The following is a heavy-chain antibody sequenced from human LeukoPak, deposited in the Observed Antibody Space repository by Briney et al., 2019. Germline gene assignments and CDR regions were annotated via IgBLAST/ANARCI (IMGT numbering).Heavy chain of an antibody. V-gene: IGHV1-69*04. CDR3: ARAPRYYYESSGYPLDY. CDR2: IIPILGIA. D-gene: IGHD3-22*01. CDR1: GGTFSSYA. Sequence: SVKVSCKASGGTFSSYAISWVRQAPGQGLEWMGRIIPILGIANYAQKFQGRVTITADKSTSTAYMELSSLRSEDTAVYYCARAPRYYYESSGYPLDYWGQGTLVTVSS. J-gene: IGHJ4*02.